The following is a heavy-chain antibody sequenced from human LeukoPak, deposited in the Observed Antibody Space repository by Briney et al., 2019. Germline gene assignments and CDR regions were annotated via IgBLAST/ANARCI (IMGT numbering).Heavy chain of an antibody. Sequence: SETLSLTCTVSGGSISSYYWSWIRQPPGKGLEWIGYIYYSGSTNYNPSLKSRVTISVDTSKNQFSLKLSSVTAADTAAYYCARLVAGTYMDVWGQGTTVTVSS. V-gene: IGHV4-59*08. J-gene: IGHJ6*02. D-gene: IGHD6-19*01. CDR3: ARLVAGTYMDV. CDR2: IYYSGST. CDR1: GGSISSYY.